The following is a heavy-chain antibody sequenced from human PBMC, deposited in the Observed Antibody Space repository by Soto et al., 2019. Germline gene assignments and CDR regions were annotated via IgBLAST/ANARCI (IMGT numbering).Heavy chain of an antibody. Sequence: SETLSLTCAVYGGSFSGYYWSWIRQPPGKGLQWIGEINHSGSSNHNPSLRSRVAISVDTSKNQVSLNLSSVTAADTAVYYCASSGAREGDWLDPWGQGTQVTVSS. V-gene: IGHV4-34*01. CDR2: INHSGSS. D-gene: IGHD3-16*01. J-gene: IGHJ5*02. CDR3: ASSGAREGDWLDP. CDR1: GGSFSGYY.